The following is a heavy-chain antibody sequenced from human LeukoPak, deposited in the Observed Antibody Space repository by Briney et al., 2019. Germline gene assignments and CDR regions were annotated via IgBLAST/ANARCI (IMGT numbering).Heavy chain of an antibody. J-gene: IGHJ4*02. D-gene: IGHD3-16*01. Sequence: SQTLSLTCAISGYSVSSDHAEWHWIRQSPSSGLEWLGTTHYRSKWYIDYAVSMKSRLTINPDTSKNQFSLQLNSVTPEDTAVYYCAKGSFRGGFDYWGQGTLVTVPS. CDR1: GYSVSSDHAE. V-gene: IGHV6-1*01. CDR2: THYRSKWYI. CDR3: AKGSFRGGFDY.